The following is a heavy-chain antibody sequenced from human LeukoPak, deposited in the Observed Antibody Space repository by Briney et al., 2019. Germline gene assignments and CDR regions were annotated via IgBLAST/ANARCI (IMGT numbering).Heavy chain of an antibody. CDR3: ARDSFLDYGSIDY. D-gene: IGHD4-17*01. V-gene: IGHV1-46*01. J-gene: IGHJ4*02. CDR1: GYTFTSYY. CDR2: INPSGGST. Sequence: ASVKVSCKASGYTFTSYYMHWVRQAPGQGLEWMGIINPSGGSTSYAQKFQGRVTTTRGTSTSTVYMELSSLRSEDTAVYYCARDSFLDYGSIDYWGQGTLVTVSS.